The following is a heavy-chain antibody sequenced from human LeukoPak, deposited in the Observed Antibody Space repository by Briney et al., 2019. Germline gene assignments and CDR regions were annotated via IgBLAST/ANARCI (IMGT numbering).Heavy chain of an antibody. V-gene: IGHV1-8*01. Sequence: ASVTVSCKASGYTFTSYDINWVRQATGQGLEWMGWMNPNGGNTGYAQKFQGRVTMTRNTSISTAYMELSSLRSEDTAVYYCARCVVVPAAIFSYYYYYGMDVWGQGTTVTVSS. D-gene: IGHD2-2*02. CDR3: ARCVVVPAAIFSYYYYYGMDV. CDR2: MNPNGGNT. CDR1: GYTFTSYD. J-gene: IGHJ6*02.